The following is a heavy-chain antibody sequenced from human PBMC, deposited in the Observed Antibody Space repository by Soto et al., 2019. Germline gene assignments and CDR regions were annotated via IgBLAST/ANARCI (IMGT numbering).Heavy chain of an antibody. J-gene: IGHJ4*02. CDR1: DGSVSDKTYY. V-gene: IGHV4-61*01. CDR2: VYYSGTT. Sequence: PSETLSHACSVSDGSVSDKTYYWSWIRQPPGKRLEWIGYVYYSGTTNYNPSLKSRVTISVDLSKNRFSLRLSSVTTADTALYYCARTTAVPNTLRSRYFFDYWGQGTLVTVSS. CDR3: ARTTAVPNTLRSRYFFDY. D-gene: IGHD4-17*01.